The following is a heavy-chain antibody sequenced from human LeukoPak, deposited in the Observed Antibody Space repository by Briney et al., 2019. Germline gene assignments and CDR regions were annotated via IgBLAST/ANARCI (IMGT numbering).Heavy chain of an antibody. D-gene: IGHD5-12*01. V-gene: IGHV4-34*01. CDR1: GGSFSGYY. CDR2: INHSGST. Sequence: SETLSLTCAVYGGSFSGYYWSWIRQPPGKGLEWIGEINHSGSTNYNPSLKSRVTISVDTSKNQFSLKLSSVTAADTAVYCCARDPSGYDPPWGGYWGQGTLVTVSS. CDR3: ARDPSGYDPPWGGY. J-gene: IGHJ4*02.